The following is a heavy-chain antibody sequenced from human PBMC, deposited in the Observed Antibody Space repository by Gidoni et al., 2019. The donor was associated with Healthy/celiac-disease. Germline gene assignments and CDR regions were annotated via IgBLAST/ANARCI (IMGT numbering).Heavy chain of an antibody. CDR2: IWYDGSNK. V-gene: IGHV3-33*01. CDR3: ARDASGIAAADVNYYYYGMDV. D-gene: IGHD6-13*01. CDR1: GFTFSSYG. J-gene: IGHJ6*02. Sequence: QVQLVASGGGVVQPGRSLRLSCAASGFTFSSYGLHWVRQAPGKGLAWVAVIWYDGSNKYYADSVKGRFTISRDNSKNTLYLQMNSLRAEDTAVYYCARDASGIAAADVNYYYYGMDVWGQGTTVTVSS.